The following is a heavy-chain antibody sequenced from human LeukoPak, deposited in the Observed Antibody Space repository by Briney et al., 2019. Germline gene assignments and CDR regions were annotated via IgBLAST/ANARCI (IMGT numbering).Heavy chain of an antibody. D-gene: IGHD7-27*01. CDR1: GGSISSYY. V-gene: IGHV4-59*01. J-gene: IGHJ3*02. CDR2: IYYSGST. Sequence: PSETLSLTXTVSGGSISSYYWSWIRQAPGKGLEWIGYIYYSGSTNYNPSLKSRVTISVDTSKNQFSLKLSSVTAADTAVYYCAVAPSGAFDIWGQGTMVTVSS. CDR3: AVAPSGAFDI.